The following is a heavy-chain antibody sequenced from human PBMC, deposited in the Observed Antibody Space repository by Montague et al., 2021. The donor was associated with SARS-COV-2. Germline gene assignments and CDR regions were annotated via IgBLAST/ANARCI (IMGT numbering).Heavy chain of an antibody. CDR2: IYGDDDK. D-gene: IGHD2-21*02. Sequence: PALVKPTQTLTLTCYFSGFSLTTRAVGVGWIRQLPGKALEWLAVIYGDDDKRYSPYLRSRLTITKDTSANHVVLTMTNMDPVDKATYYCADVSRLGSDDWGDFDSWGQGTLVTVSS. CDR1: GFSLTTRAVG. V-gene: IGHV2-5*02. J-gene: IGHJ4*02. CDR3: ADVSRLGSDDWGDFDS.